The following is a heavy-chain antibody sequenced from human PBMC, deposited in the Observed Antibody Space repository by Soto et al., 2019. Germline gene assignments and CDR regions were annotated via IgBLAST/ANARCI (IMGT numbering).Heavy chain of an antibody. D-gene: IGHD3-3*01. CDR2: INHSGST. V-gene: IGHV4-34*01. CDR1: GGSFSGYY. J-gene: IGHJ6*02. Sequence: SETLSLTCAVYGGSFSGYYWSWIRQPPGKGLEWIGEINHSGSTNYNPSLKRRVTISVDTSKNQFSLKLSSVAAAETAVYYCARGAPQAYDFWSGYYTRYYYGMDVWGQGTTVTVSS. CDR3: ARGAPQAYDFWSGYYTRYYYGMDV.